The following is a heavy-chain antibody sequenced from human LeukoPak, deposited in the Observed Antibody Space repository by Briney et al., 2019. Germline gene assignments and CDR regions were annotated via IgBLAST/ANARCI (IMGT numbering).Heavy chain of an antibody. V-gene: IGHV4-30-4*08. Sequence: SQTLSLTCTFSGGPISGGDYYWSWIRKPPGKGLQWIGYIYYSGSTYYNPPLKSRVTVSLDTSKNQFSLKLSSVTAADTAVYYCAKGGWNYGWFDPWGQGTLVTDSS. CDR2: IYYSGST. CDR1: GGPISGGDYY. D-gene: IGHD1-7*01. CDR3: AKGGWNYGWFDP. J-gene: IGHJ5*02.